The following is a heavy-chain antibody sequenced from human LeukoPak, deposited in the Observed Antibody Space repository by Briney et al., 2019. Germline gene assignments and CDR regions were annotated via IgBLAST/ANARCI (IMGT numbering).Heavy chain of an antibody. J-gene: IGHJ4*02. CDR3: ARARGQWLVGANIRGDNPPYYYDY. Sequence: SETLSLTCTVSDGSISSNSYYWGWIRQPPGKGLEWIANIYYSGNTYYNPSLKSRVTISVDTSKNQFSLKLRSVTAADTAVYYCARARGQWLVGANIRGDNPPYYYDYWGQGILVTVSS. D-gene: IGHD6-19*01. CDR2: IYYSGNT. V-gene: IGHV4-39*07. CDR1: DGSISSNSYY.